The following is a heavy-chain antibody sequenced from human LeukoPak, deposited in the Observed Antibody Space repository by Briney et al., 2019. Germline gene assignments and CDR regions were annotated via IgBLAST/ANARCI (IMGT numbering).Heavy chain of an antibody. V-gene: IGHV4-34*01. CDR1: GGSFSGYY. CDR2: INHSGST. Sequence: SETLSLTCAVYGGSFSGYYWSWIRQPPGKGLEWIGEINHSGSTNYNPSLKSRVTISVDTSKNQFSLKLSSVTAADTAVYYCARGLRRGYSYGSYFDYWGQGTLVAVSS. CDR3: ARGLRRGYSYGSYFDY. D-gene: IGHD5-18*01. J-gene: IGHJ4*02.